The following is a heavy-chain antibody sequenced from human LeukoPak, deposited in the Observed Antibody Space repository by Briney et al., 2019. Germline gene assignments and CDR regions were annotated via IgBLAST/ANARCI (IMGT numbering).Heavy chain of an antibody. CDR1: GGSISSGDYY. V-gene: IGHV4-30-4*08. Sequence: SETLSLTCTVSGGSISSGDYYWSWIRQPPGKGLEWIGHIYYSGSTYYNPSLKSRVTISVDTSKNQFSLKLSSVTAADTAVYYCASSILGYSNLDYWGQGTLVTVSS. D-gene: IGHD4-11*01. CDR3: ASSILGYSNLDY. CDR2: IYYSGST. J-gene: IGHJ4*02.